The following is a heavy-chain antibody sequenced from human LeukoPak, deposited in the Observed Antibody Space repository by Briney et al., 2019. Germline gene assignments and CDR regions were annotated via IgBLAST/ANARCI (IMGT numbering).Heavy chain of an antibody. CDR1: GFTFSGYW. CDR3: AVGYNFDY. D-gene: IGHD5-18*01. V-gene: IGHV3-7*01. CDR2: IKQDGSEK. J-gene: IGHJ4*02. Sequence: GGSLRLSCAASGFTFSGYWMSWVRQAPGKGLEWVANIKQDGSEKYYVDSVKGRFTISRDNAKNSLYLQMNSLRAEDTAVYYCAVGYNFDYWGQGTLVTVSS.